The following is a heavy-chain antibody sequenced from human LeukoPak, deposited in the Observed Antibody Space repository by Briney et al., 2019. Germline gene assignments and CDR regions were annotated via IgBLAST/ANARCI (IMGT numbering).Heavy chain of an antibody. Sequence: GGSLRLSCAASGFTFDDYALHWVRQAPGKGLEWVSGISWNSGSIGYADSVKGRFTISRDNAKNSLYLQMNSLRAEDTALYYCAKVKGSGWYGYDAYDIWGQGTMVTVSS. CDR1: GFTFDDYA. V-gene: IGHV3-9*01. D-gene: IGHD6-19*01. CDR3: AKVKGSGWYGYDAYDI. J-gene: IGHJ3*02. CDR2: ISWNSGSI.